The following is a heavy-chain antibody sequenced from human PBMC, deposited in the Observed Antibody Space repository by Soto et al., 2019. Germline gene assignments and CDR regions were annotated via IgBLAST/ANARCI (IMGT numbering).Heavy chain of an antibody. CDR1: SGSISSSNW. Sequence: QVQLQESGPGLVKPSGTLSLTCAVSSGSISSSNWWSWVRQPPGKGLEWIGEIYHSGSTNYNPSLTSRVTISVDKSKTQFSLKLSSVTAADTAVYYCARDRCSGGSCYSGTAFDIWGQGTMVTVSS. CDR3: ARDRCSGGSCYSGTAFDI. J-gene: IGHJ3*02. V-gene: IGHV4-4*02. D-gene: IGHD2-15*01. CDR2: IYHSGST.